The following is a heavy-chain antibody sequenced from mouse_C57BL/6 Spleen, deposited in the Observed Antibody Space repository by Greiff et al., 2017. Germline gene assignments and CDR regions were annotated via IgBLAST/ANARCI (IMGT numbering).Heavy chain of an antibody. V-gene: IGHV1-15*01. CDR2: IAPETGGT. CDR1: GYTFTDYE. D-gene: IGHD1-1*02. Sequence: QVQLQQSGAELVRPGASVTLSCKASGYTFTDYEMHWVKQTPVHGLEWIGAIAPETGGTAYNQKFKGKAILTADKSSSTAYMELRSLTSEDSAVYYCTRVGDGAHVDYWGQGTTLTVSS. CDR3: TRVGDGAHVDY. J-gene: IGHJ2*01.